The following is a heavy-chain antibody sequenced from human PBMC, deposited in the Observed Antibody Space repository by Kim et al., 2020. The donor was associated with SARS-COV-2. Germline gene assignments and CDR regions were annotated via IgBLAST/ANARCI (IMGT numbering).Heavy chain of an antibody. CDR1: GGSSSGYY. Sequence: SETLSLTCAVYGGSSSGYYWSWIRQPPGKGLEWIGEINHSGSTNYNPSLKSRVTISVDTSKNQFSLKLSSVTAADTAVYYCARARRVWNGYSYGSNWFDPWGQGTLVTVSS. CDR2: INHSGST. CDR3: ARARRVWNGYSYGSNWFDP. D-gene: IGHD5-18*01. V-gene: IGHV4-34*01. J-gene: IGHJ5*02.